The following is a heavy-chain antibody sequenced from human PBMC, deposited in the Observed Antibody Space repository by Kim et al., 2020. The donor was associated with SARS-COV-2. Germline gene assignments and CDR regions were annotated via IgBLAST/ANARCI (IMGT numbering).Heavy chain of an antibody. Sequence: GGSLRLSCAASGFTFSSYGMHWVRQAPGKGLEWVAVISYDGSNKYYADSVKGRFTISRDNSKNTLYLQMNSLRAEDTAVYYCAREGTVWPLYYYYGMDVWGQGTTVTVSS. CDR1: GFTFSSYG. J-gene: IGHJ6*02. CDR3: AREGTVWPLYYYYGMDV. D-gene: IGHD1-1*01. V-gene: IGHV3-33*05. CDR2: ISYDGSNK.